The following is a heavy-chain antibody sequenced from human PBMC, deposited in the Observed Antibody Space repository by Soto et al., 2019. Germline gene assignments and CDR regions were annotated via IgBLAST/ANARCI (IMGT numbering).Heavy chain of an antibody. Sequence: SETLSLTCNVSGFAISRGYYWSFVRQPPGKGLEWIGSIYPSVSSYHNPSLESRLTLSIDTSKNQFTLKLASVTAADTALYYCAREKVGTTFFDNWGQGTQVTVSS. V-gene: IGHV4-38-2*02. J-gene: IGHJ4*02. CDR1: GFAISRGYY. D-gene: IGHD1-1*01. CDR3: AREKVGTTFFDN. CDR2: IYPSVSS.